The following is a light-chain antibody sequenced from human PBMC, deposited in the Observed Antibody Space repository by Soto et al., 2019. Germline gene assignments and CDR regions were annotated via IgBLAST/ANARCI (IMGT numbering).Light chain of an antibody. CDR3: QQYDNLLALT. J-gene: IGKJ4*01. CDR1: QDISKY. Sequence: DIQMTQSPSSLSASVGDRVTIACQASQDISKYLNWYQFRPGQAPKLLIYDASNLETGVPSRFRGSGSGTHFTLTIISLQPEDVATYYCQQYDNLLALTFDGGTKVQIK. V-gene: IGKV1-33*01. CDR2: DAS.